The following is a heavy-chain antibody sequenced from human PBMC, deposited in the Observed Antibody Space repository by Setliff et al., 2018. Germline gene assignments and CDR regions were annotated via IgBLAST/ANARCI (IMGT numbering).Heavy chain of an antibody. CDR1: GYSFTSYW. Sequence: PGESLKISCKDSGYSFTSYWIGWVRQMPGKGLEWMGIIYPGDSDTRYSPSFQGQVTISADKSISTAYLQWSSLKASDTAFYYCARSAYGDYFAWDSYGMDVWGQGTTVTVSS. D-gene: IGHD4-17*01. J-gene: IGHJ6*02. CDR2: IYPGDSDT. V-gene: IGHV5-51*01. CDR3: ARSAYGDYFAWDSYGMDV.